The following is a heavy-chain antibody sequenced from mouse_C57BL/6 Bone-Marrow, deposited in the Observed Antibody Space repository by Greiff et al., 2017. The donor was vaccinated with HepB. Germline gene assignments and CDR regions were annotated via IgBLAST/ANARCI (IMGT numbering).Heavy chain of an antibody. J-gene: IGHJ2*01. V-gene: IGHV7-3*01. Sequence: EVKLMESGGGLVQPGGSLSLSCAASGFTFTDYYMSWVRQPPGKALEWLGFIRNKANGYTTEYSASVKGRFTISRVNSQSILYLQMNALRAEDSATYYCARYGDYVDYWGQGTTLTVSS. CDR2: IRNKANGYTT. CDR3: ARYGDYVDY. CDR1: GFTFTDYY.